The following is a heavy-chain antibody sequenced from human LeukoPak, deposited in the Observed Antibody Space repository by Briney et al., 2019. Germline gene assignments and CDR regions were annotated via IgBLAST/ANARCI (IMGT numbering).Heavy chain of an antibody. CDR3: ARRGCGGDCYPDSSGFTYGDY. CDR1: GYRFTTYW. Sequence: GESLKISCKGSGYRFTTYWIGWVRQMPGKGLEWMGIIYPGDSDTRYSPSFQGQVTISADKSISTAYLQWSSLKASDTAMYYCARRGCGGDCYPDSSGFTYGDYWGQGTLVTVSS. D-gene: IGHD2-21*02. J-gene: IGHJ4*02. CDR2: IYPGDSDT. V-gene: IGHV5-51*01.